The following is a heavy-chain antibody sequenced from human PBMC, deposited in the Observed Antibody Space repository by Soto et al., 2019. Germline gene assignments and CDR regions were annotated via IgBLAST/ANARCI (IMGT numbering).Heavy chain of an antibody. CDR1: GFTFSNYA. CDR2: ISGSGGST. CDR3: AGGSSASGRSY. Sequence: SLRLSCAASGFTFSNYAMSWVRQAPGKGLEWVSAISGSGGSTDYAQSVKGRFTISRDNSKNTLYLQMNSLRAEDTAVYYCAGGSSASGRSYWGQGTLVTVSS. D-gene: IGHD6-19*01. J-gene: IGHJ4*02. V-gene: IGHV3-23*01.